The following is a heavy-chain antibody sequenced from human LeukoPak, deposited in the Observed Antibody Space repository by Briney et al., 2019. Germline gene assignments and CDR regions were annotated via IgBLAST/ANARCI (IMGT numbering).Heavy chain of an antibody. D-gene: IGHD2/OR15-2a*01. J-gene: IGHJ4*02. CDR2: ISGSGGST. CDR3: AKSCNTSPLRGNFDY. Sequence: PGGSLRLSCAASGFTFSSYAMSWVRQAPGKGLEWVLGISGSGGSTYYADSVKGRFTISRDNSKNTLYLQMNSLRAEDTAVYYCAKSCNTSPLRGNFDYWGQGTLVTVSS. CDR1: GFTFSSYA. V-gene: IGHV3-23*01.